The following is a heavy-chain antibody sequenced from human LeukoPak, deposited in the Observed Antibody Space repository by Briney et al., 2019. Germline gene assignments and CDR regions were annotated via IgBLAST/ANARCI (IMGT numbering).Heavy chain of an antibody. Sequence: GGSLRLSCAASGFTFSSYAMSWVRQAPGKGLEWVSAISGSGGSTYYADSVKGRFTISRDNSKNTLYLQMNSLRAEDTAIYYCAKAGGYCTSTSCYLFDWGQGTPVTVSS. CDR1: GFTFSSYA. CDR3: AKAGGYCTSTSCYLFD. V-gene: IGHV3-23*01. J-gene: IGHJ4*02. D-gene: IGHD2-2*01. CDR2: ISGSGGST.